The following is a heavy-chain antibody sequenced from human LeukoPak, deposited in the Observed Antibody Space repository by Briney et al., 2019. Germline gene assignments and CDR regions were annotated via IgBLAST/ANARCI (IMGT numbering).Heavy chain of an antibody. CDR2: INEDGSVT. CDR1: GISFSGSW. V-gene: IGHV3-7*01. Sequence: GGSLRLSCVVSGISFSGSWMTWVRQAPGRGLESVANINEDGSVTYFVDSVKGRFAISRDNANNSVFLQLKSLRAEDTAVYYCAAGRLQPAHWGQGTLVTVSS. J-gene: IGHJ4*02. CDR3: AAGRLQPAH. D-gene: IGHD5-24*01.